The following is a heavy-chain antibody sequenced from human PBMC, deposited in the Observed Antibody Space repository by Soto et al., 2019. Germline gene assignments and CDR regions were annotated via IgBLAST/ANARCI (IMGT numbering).Heavy chain of an antibody. CDR3: ARDPPSGSSSAYYYYGMDV. CDR2: INPSGGST. D-gene: IGHD6-6*01. V-gene: IGHV1-46*01. CDR1: GYTFTSYY. J-gene: IGHJ6*02. Sequence: ASVKVSCKASGYTFTSYYMHWVRQAPGQGLEWMGIINPSGGSTSYAQKFQGRVTMTRDTSTSTVYMELSSLRSEDTAVYYCARDPPSGSSSAYYYYGMDVWAQGTTVPVSS.